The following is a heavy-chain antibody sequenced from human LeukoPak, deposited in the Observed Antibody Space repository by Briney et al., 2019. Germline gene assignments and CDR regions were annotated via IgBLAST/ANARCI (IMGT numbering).Heavy chain of an antibody. J-gene: IGHJ4*02. D-gene: IGHD5-18*01. Sequence: PGTLSLTCAVSGGSISSSNWWSWVRQPPGKGLEWIGEIYHSGSTNYNPSLKSRVTISVDKSKNQFSLKLSSVTAADTAVYYCARDRGYSYGSPFDYWGQGTLVTVSS. CDR2: IYHSGST. CDR1: GGSISSSNW. CDR3: ARDRGYSYGSPFDY. V-gene: IGHV4-4*03.